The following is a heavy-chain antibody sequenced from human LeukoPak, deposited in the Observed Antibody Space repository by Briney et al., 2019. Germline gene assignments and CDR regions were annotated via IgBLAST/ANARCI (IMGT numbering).Heavy chain of an antibody. CDR1: GGTFSSYA. J-gene: IGHJ5*02. CDR3: ASSNPVLRFFNELNWFDP. V-gene: IGHV1-69*05. D-gene: IGHD3-3*01. Sequence: SVKVSCKASGGTFSSYAISWVRQAPGQGLEWMGGIIPIFGTANYAQKFQGRVTITTDESTSTAYMELSGLRSEDTAVYYCASSNPVLRFFNELNWFDPWGQGTLVTVSS. CDR2: IIPIFGTA.